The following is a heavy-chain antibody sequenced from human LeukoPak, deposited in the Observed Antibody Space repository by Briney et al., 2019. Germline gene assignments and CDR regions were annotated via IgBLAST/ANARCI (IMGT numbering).Heavy chain of an antibody. J-gene: IGHJ4*02. CDR1: GGSISSYY. Sequence: SETLSLTCTVSGGSISSYYWSWIRQPPGKGLEWIGYIYYSGSTNYNPSLKSRVTISVDTSKNQFSLKLSSVTAADTAVYYCARNVGFYDSSGYYYFDYWGQGTLVTVSS. CDR2: IYYSGST. CDR3: ARNVGFYDSSGYYYFDY. V-gene: IGHV4-59*08. D-gene: IGHD3-22*01.